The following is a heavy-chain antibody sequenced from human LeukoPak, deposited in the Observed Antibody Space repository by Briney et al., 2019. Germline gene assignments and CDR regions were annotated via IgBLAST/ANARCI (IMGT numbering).Heavy chain of an antibody. V-gene: IGHV3-7*03. Sequence: GGSLRLSCAASGFTFSSYWMSWVRQAPGKGLEWVANIKQDGSEKYYVDSVKGRFTISRDNSKNTLYLQMNSLRAEDTAVYYCAKDFGSGFVDTAMVQFADYYFDYWGQGTLVTVSS. J-gene: IGHJ4*02. CDR3: AKDFGSGFVDTAMVQFADYYFDY. CDR1: GFTFSSYW. D-gene: IGHD5-18*01. CDR2: IKQDGSEK.